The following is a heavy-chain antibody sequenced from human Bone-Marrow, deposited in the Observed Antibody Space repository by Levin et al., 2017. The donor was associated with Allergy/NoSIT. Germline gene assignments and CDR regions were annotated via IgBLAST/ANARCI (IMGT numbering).Heavy chain of an antibody. CDR2: FDPEVDDT. D-gene: IGHD3-3*01. V-gene: IGHV1-24*01. CDR3: TIGEYDYRSGKPLSLDF. J-gene: IGHJ4*02. CDR1: GSTLSEVS. Sequence: KSGESLKISCKVSGSTLSEVSVNWVRQAPGEGLEWMGRFDPEVDDTDSAQKFQGRVTMTEDTSTDTGYMELSALRSDDTAMYYCTIGEYDYRSGKPLSLDFWGQGTLVTVSS.